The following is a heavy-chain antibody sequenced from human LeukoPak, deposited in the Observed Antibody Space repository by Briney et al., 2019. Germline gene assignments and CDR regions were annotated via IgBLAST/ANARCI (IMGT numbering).Heavy chain of an antibody. Sequence: GGSLRLSCAASGFTFSSYSMNWVRQAPGEGLEWVSSIISSSSYIYYADSVKGRFTISRDNAKNSLYLQMNSLRAEDTAVYYCARGYSSSWYPYFDYWGQGTLVTVSS. J-gene: IGHJ4*02. V-gene: IGHV3-21*01. CDR1: GFTFSSYS. CDR2: IISSSSYI. D-gene: IGHD6-13*01. CDR3: ARGYSSSWYPYFDY.